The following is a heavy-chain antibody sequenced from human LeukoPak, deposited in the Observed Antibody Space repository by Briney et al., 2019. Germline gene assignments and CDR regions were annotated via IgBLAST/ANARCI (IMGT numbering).Heavy chain of an antibody. Sequence: SQTLSLTCTVSGGSISSGCYCWSWIRQHPGKGLEGVGYIYDSGSTYYTPSLKSRVTISVDTSKNQFSLKLSSVTAADTAVYYCAREVITFGGAPTGDAFDIWGQGTMVTVSS. CDR1: GGSISSGCYC. V-gene: IGHV4-31*03. CDR3: AREVITFGGAPTGDAFDI. D-gene: IGHD3-16*01. J-gene: IGHJ3*02. CDR2: IYDSGST.